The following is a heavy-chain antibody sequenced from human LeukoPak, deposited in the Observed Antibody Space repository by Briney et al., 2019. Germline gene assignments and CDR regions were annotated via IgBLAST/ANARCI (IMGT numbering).Heavy chain of an antibody. CDR3: ARAGGGYSFDY. Sequence: SETLSLTCTVSGXSISTYYWSWIRQPPGKGLEWIGYSYYSGSTTHNPSLQSRVTISVDTSRNQFSLKLTSVTAADTAVYYCARAGGGYSFDYWGQGTVVTVSS. CDR1: GXSISTYY. D-gene: IGHD5-18*01. V-gene: IGHV4-59*01. CDR2: SYYSGST. J-gene: IGHJ4*02.